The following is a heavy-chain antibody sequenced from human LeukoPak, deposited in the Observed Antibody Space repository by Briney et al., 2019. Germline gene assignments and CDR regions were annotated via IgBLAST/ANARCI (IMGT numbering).Heavy chain of an antibody. CDR2: IYTSGST. CDR1: GGSISSYY. D-gene: IGHD3-22*01. CDR3: ARDAVKGTYYYDSSGYYYFDY. J-gene: IGHJ4*02. Sequence: SETLSLTCTVSGGSISSYYWSWIRQPAGKGLEWIGRIYTSGSTNYNPSLKSRVTMPVDTSKNQFSLKLSSVTAADTAVYYCARDAVKGTYYYDSSGYYYFDYWGQGTLVTVSS. V-gene: IGHV4-4*07.